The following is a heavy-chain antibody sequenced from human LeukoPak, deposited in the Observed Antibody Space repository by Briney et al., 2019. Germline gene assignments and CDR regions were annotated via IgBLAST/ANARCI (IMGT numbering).Heavy chain of an antibody. CDR2: MNPNSCNT. V-gene: IGHV1-8*01. J-gene: IGHJ4*02. D-gene: IGHD1-26*01. Sequence: ASVKVSCKASGYTFTSYDINWVRQATGQGLEWMGWMNPNSCNTGYAQKFQGRVTMTRNTSISTAYMELCSLRSEDTAVYYCARDLAVGATDFDYWGQGTLVTVSS. CDR3: ARDLAVGATDFDY. CDR1: GYTFTSYD.